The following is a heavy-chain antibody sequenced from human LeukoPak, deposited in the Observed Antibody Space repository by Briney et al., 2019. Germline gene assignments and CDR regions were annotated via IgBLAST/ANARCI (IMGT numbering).Heavy chain of an antibody. J-gene: IGHJ5*02. V-gene: IGHV4-39*01. CDR3: ARVVVTGAFSSWFDP. Sequence: PSETLSLTCTVSGGSISNSDYLWGWVRQAPGKGLEWIGSLHHTGSAFYHSSLKSRASVSADTSRNQFSLKLTSATAADTSVYFCARVVVTGAFSSWFDPWGQGILVSV. D-gene: IGHD2-15*01. CDR2: LHHTGSA. CDR1: GGSISNSDYL.